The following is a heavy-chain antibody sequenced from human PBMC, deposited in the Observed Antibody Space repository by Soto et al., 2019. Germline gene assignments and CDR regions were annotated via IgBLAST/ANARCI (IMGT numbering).Heavy chain of an antibody. J-gene: IGHJ5*02. D-gene: IGHD3-10*01. V-gene: IGHV1-2*02. CDR3: ARVEYYGSGINWFDP. Sequence: ASVKVSCKASGYTFTGYYTHWVRQAPGQGLEWMGWINPNSGGTNYAQKFQGRVTMTRDTSISTAYMELSRLRSDDTAVYYCARVEYYGSGINWFDPWGQGTLVTVSS. CDR1: GYTFTGYY. CDR2: INPNSGGT.